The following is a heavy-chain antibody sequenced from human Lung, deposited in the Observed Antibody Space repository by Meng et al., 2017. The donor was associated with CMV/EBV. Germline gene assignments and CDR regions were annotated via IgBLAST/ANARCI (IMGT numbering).Heavy chain of an antibody. CDR1: GFSLSTSGVG. D-gene: IGHD6-6*01. V-gene: IGHV2-5*02. J-gene: IGHJ5*02. CDR2: IYGDDEK. CDR3: ARAAARPSDWFDP. Sequence: QITLKESGPTMVKPTQTLTLTCTFSGFSLSTSGVGVGWIRQPPGKALECLAIIYGDDEKRYSPSLESRLTVTKDTSKNQVVLTMTNMVPVDTATCYCARAAARPSDWFDPWGQGTLVTVSS.